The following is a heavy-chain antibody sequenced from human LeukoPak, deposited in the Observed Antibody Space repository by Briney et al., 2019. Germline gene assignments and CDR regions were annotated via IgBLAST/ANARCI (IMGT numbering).Heavy chain of an antibody. CDR2: INPNSGGT. CDR3: ARVIAAAAHFDY. J-gene: IGHJ4*02. CDR1: GYTFTGYY. D-gene: IGHD6-13*01. V-gene: IGHV1-2*02. Sequence: ASVKVSCKASGYTFTGYYMHWVRQAPEQGLEWMGWINPNSGGTNYAQKFQGRVTMTRDTSISTAYMELSRLRSDDTAVYYCARVIAAAAHFDYWGQGTLVTVSS.